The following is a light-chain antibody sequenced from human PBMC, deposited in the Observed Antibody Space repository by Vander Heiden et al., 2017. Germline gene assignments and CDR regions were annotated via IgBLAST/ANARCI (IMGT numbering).Light chain of an antibody. Sequence: DIQMTQSPSYMSASVGDRVTITCQASQDISDYLSWYQQKPGKAPKLLIYDASNLETGVPSRFSGSGSGTDFTFSISSLQPEDIATYYCQQYDNLPPLFGGGTKVEIK. V-gene: IGKV1-33*01. CDR2: DAS. CDR3: QQYDNLPPL. J-gene: IGKJ4*01. CDR1: QDISDY.